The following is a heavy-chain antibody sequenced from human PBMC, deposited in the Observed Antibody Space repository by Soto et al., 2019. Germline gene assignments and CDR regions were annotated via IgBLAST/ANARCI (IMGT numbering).Heavy chain of an antibody. Sequence: SVKVSSKAPGGTFSSYAISWGRQAPGQGLEWMGGIIPIFGTANYAQKFQGRVTITADESTSTAYMELSSLRSEDTAVYYCARVGVSGYDYPDCYYYYGMDVWGQGATVTFSS. J-gene: IGHJ6*02. CDR1: GGTFSSYA. V-gene: IGHV1-69*13. D-gene: IGHD5-12*01. CDR3: ARVGVSGYDYPDCYYYYGMDV. CDR2: IIPIFGTA.